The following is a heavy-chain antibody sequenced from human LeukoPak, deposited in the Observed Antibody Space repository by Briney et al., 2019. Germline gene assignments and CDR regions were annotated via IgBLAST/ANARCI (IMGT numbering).Heavy chain of an antibody. V-gene: IGHV3-53*01. CDR2: IDSGGST. Sequence: GGSLRLSCAASGFTVSSNYMSWVRQAPGKGLEWVSVIDSGGSTYYADSVKGRFTISGDNSRNTLYLQMNSLRAEDTAVYYCARSTVVTGRYYYYYMDVWGKGTTVSVSS. J-gene: IGHJ6*03. CDR1: GFTVSSNY. D-gene: IGHD4-23*01. CDR3: ARSTVVTGRYYYYYMDV.